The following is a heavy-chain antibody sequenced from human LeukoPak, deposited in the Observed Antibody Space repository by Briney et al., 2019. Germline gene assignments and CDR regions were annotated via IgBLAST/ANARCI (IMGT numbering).Heavy chain of an antibody. D-gene: IGHD4-23*01. CDR1: QFIFSIYG. J-gene: IGHJ4*02. CDR2: ICASGGVT. Sequence: GGSLRLSCAAPQFIFSIYGTRCVRQTPGKGLECVSAICASGGVTYYADSVRGRFTISRDNSRNTLYLQMNSLRAEDTAIYYCAKEVTPGALLYGPFDYWGQGTLVTVSS. CDR3: AKEVTPGALLYGPFDY. V-gene: IGHV3-23*01.